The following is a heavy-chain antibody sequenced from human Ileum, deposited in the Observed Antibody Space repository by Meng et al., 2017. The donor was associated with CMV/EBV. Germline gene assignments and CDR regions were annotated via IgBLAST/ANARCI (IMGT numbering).Heavy chain of an antibody. J-gene: IGHJ5*02. V-gene: IGHV4-30-4*08. CDR1: GGSISSGDYY. Sequence: SEILSSTCTVPGGSISSGDYYWSWIRQPPGKGLERIGYIYYSGSTHYNPSLKSRVTISVDTSKNQFSLKLSSVTATDTAVYYCARGQKAAITPRLSWFDPWGQGTLVTVSS. CDR2: IYYSGST. CDR3: ARGQKAAITPRLSWFDP. D-gene: IGHD2-2*02.